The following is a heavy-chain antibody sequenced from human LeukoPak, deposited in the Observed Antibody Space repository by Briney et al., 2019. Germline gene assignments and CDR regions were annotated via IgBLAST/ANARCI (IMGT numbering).Heavy chain of an antibody. J-gene: IGHJ4*02. CDR1: GFTFDDYA. V-gene: IGHV3-9*01. Sequence: GGSLRLSCAASGFTFDDYAMLWVRQAPGKGLEWVSGISWNSGSIGYADSVKGRFTISRDNAKNSLYLQMNSLRAEDTALYYCAKSTGYSSSWYAYWGQGILVTVSS. CDR2: ISWNSGSI. D-gene: IGHD6-13*01. CDR3: AKSTGYSSSWYAY.